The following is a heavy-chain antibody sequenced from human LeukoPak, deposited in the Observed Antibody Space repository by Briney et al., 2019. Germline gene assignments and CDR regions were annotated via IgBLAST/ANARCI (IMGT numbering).Heavy chain of an antibody. Sequence: ASHILSLPCAISGDTVYNKNAPWNWIGRSPSRGLEWLGRTYYRSKWYNDYAVSVKGRIDVNPDTSKNQFSLQLNSVTPEDTAVYYCAREGVGATMANWGQGTLVTVSS. CDR1: GDTVYNKNAP. V-gene: IGHV6-1*01. CDR2: TYYRSKWYN. D-gene: IGHD1-26*01. J-gene: IGHJ4*02. CDR3: AREGVGATMAN.